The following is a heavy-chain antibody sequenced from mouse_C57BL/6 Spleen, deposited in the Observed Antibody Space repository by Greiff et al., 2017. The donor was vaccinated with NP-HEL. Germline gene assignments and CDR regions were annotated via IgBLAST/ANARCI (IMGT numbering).Heavy chain of an antibody. CDR1: GYTFTDYE. V-gene: IGHV1-15*01. CDR3: TRGFAY. CDR2: IDPETGGT. Sequence: VQLQESGAELVRPGASVTLSCKASGYTFTDYEMHWVKQTPVHGLEWIGAIDPETGGTAYNQKFKGKAILTADKSSSTAYMELRSLTSEDSAVYYCTRGFAYWGQGTLVTVSA. J-gene: IGHJ3*01.